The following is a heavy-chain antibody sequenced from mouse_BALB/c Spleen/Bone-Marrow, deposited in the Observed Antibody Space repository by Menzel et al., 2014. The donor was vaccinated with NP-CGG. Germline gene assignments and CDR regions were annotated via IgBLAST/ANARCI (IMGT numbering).Heavy chain of an antibody. D-gene: IGHD2-14*01. CDR1: GYTFTSYV. Sequence: VQLKQSGPELVKPGASVKMSCKASGYTFTSYVMHWVKRKPGQGLEWIGYINSYNDGTNYNEKFKGKATLTSDKSSSTAYMELSSLTSEDSAVYYCARLGAYYRYGYAMDYWGQGTSVTVSS. J-gene: IGHJ4*01. CDR3: ARLGAYYRYGYAMDY. CDR2: INSYNDGT. V-gene: IGHV1-14*01.